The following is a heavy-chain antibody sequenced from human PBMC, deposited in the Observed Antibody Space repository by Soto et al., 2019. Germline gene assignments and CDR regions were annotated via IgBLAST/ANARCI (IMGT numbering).Heavy chain of an antibody. CDR2: IYYSGNIYYSGNT. CDR1: GGSISGYY. J-gene: IGHJ4*02. V-gene: IGHV4-59*08. Sequence: PSETLSLTCTVSGGSISGYYWNWIRQSPGKGLEWIGYIYYSGNIYYSGNTNYNPSLKSRVTISVDRSKNQFSLKLTSVTAADTAVYYCARHFSVDYFDYWGQGTLVTVSS. CDR3: ARHFSVDYFDY.